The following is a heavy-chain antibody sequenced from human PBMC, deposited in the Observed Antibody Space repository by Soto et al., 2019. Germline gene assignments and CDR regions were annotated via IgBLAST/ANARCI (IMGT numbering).Heavy chain of an antibody. CDR2: IYYSGST. Sequence: SETLSLTCTVSGGSISSSSYYWGWIRQPPGKGLEWIGSIYYSGSTNYNPSLKSRVTISVDTSKNQFSLKLSSVTAADTAVYYCARTPMVYAIGYYYYYMDVWGKGTTVTV. J-gene: IGHJ6*03. CDR3: ARTPMVYAIGYYYYYMDV. V-gene: IGHV4-39*07. D-gene: IGHD2-8*01. CDR1: GGSISSSSYY.